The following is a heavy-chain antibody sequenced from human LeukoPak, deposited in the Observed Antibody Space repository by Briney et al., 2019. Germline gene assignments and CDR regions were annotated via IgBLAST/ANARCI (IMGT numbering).Heavy chain of an antibody. CDR1: GGSISSGDYY. Sequence: SQTLSLTCTVSGGSISSGDYYWSWLRQPPGKGLEWIGYIYYSGSTYYNPSLKSRVTISVDTSKNQFSLKLSSVTAADTAVYYCALTGVVVTRIDYWGQGTLVTVSS. CDR2: IYYSGST. D-gene: IGHD3-22*01. CDR3: ALTGVVVTRIDY. J-gene: IGHJ4*02. V-gene: IGHV4-30-4*01.